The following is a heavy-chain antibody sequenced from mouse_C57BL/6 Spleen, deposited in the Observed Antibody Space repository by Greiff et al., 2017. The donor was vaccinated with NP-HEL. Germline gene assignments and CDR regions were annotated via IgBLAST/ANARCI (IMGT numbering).Heavy chain of an antibody. Sequence: EVQRVESGGGLVKPGGSLKLSCAASGFTFSDYGMHWVRQAPEKGLEWVAYISSGSSTIYYADTVNGRFTISRDNAKNTLFLQMTSLRSEDTAMYYCARRAYYGSSYSFDVWGTGTTVTVSS. D-gene: IGHD1-1*01. CDR2: ISSGSSTI. CDR1: GFTFSDYG. J-gene: IGHJ1*03. V-gene: IGHV5-17*01. CDR3: ARRAYYGSSYSFDV.